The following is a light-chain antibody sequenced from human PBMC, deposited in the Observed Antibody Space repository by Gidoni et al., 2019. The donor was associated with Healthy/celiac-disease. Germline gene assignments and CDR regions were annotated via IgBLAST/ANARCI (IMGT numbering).Light chain of an antibody. CDR3: SSYTNSGTLI. Sequence: QSALTQPASVSGPPGQSITISCTGTSSDVGGYNYVSWYQQHPGKAPQLMIYDVTDRPSGVSNRFSGSKSGNTASLTISGLQAEDEADYYCSSYTNSGTLIFGGGTKLTVL. CDR2: DVT. CDR1: SSDVGGYNY. V-gene: IGLV2-14*03. J-gene: IGLJ2*01.